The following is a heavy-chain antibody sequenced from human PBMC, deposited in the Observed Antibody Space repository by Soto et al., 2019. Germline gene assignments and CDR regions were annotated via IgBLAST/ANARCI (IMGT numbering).Heavy chain of an antibody. CDR1: GYTFTNYA. CDR3: ARVSGYYLPDY. D-gene: IGHD5-12*01. CDR2: INAGNGNT. J-gene: IGHJ4*02. V-gene: IGHV1-3*05. Sequence: QVQLVQSGAEEKKPGASVKVSCKASGYTFTNYAMHWVRQAPGQRLEWMGWINAGNGNTKYSQKFQGRVTITRDTSGSTAYMELTSLRPEDTAVYYCARVSGYYLPDYWGQGTLVTVSS.